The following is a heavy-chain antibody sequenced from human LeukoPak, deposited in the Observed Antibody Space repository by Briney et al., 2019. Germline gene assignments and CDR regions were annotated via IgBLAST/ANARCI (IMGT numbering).Heavy chain of an antibody. CDR3: ARGWRWLGVDP. D-gene: IGHD6-19*01. CDR1: GGSISSHY. J-gene: IGHJ5*02. V-gene: IGHV4-59*11. Sequence: PSETLSLTCTVSGGSISSHYWSWIRQPPGKGLEGIGYIYYSGSTNYNPSLKSRVTISVDTSKNQFSLKLSPVTAADTAVYYCARGWRWLGVDPWGQGTLVTVSS. CDR2: IYYSGST.